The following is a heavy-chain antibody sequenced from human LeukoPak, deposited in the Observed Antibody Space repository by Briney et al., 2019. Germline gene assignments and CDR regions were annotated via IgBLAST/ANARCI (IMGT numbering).Heavy chain of an antibody. J-gene: IGHJ4*02. CDR2: VSGSGSHT. Sequence: GSLRLSCAAYGFTFSSYAMSWVRQAPGKGLEWVSSVSGSGSHTYYADSVKGRFTISRDNSKNTLYLQMDSLRAEDAAVYYCAKDERGYDCYFDYWGQGALVTVSS. CDR3: AKDERGYDCYFDY. D-gene: IGHD5-12*01. CDR1: GFTFSSYA. V-gene: IGHV3-23*01.